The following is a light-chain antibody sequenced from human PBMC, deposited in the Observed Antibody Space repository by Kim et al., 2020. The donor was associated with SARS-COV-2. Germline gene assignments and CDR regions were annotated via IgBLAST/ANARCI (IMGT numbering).Light chain of an antibody. J-gene: IGKJ2*03. CDR2: AAS. V-gene: IGKV1D-8*01. Sequence: SATTGDRVTISCRMSQGIRSYLAWYQQKPGKAPGLLIYAASTLQSGVPSRFSGSGSGTDFTLTISCLQSEDFATYYCQQYYSFPYSFGQGTKLEI. CDR1: QGIRSY. CDR3: QQYYSFPYS.